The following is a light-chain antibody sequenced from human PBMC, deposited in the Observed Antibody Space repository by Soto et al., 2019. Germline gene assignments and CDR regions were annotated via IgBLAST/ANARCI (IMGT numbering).Light chain of an antibody. CDR2: ETS. CDR3: QQYSTFWT. J-gene: IGKJ1*01. Sequence: DIQMSQSPSTLSASVGDRVTITCRASRSLTRWLAWYQQKPGRAPKLLIYETSILQSGVPSRFSGSGSGKDLTLTISGVQPDDIATYYCQQYSTFWTFGQGTRVEVK. CDR1: RSLTRW. V-gene: IGKV1-5*03.